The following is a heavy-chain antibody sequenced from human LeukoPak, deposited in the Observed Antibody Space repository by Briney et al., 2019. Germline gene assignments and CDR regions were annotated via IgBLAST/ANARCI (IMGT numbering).Heavy chain of an antibody. CDR2: ISYDGSNK. D-gene: IGHD4-11*01. V-gene: IGHV3-30*18. CDR1: GFHFRSYG. J-gene: IGHJ4*02. Sequence: GGSLRLSCAASGFHFRSYGMLWVRQAPGKGLEWVAVISYDGSNKYYADSVKGRFSISRDNSKNTLYLQMNSLRAEDTAVYYCAKLQVRTTVTAGGDYWGQGTLVTVSS. CDR3: AKLQVRTTVTAGGDY.